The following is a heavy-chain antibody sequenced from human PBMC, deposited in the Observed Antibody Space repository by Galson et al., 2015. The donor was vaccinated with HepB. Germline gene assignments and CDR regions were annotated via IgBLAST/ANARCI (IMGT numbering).Heavy chain of an antibody. V-gene: IGHV3-30*02. D-gene: IGHD3-22*01. CDR1: GFTFSSYG. Sequence: SLRLSCAASGFTFSSYGMHWVRQAPGKGLEWVAFIRYDGSNKYYADSVKGRFTISRDNSKNTLYLQMNSLRAEDTAVYYCAKDPVGRSGQNWFDPWGQGTLVTVSS. J-gene: IGHJ5*02. CDR2: IRYDGSNK. CDR3: AKDPVGRSGQNWFDP.